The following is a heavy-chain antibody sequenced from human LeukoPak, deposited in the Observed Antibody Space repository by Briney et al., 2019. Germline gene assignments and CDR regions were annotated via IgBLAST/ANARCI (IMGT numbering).Heavy chain of an antibody. CDR3: ARERGIQLPKGGIDP. CDR2: IIPIFGTA. Sequence: ASVKVSCKASGYTFTGYYMHWVRQAPGQGLEWMGRIIPIFGTANYAQKFQGRVTITTDESTSTAYMELSSLRSEDTAVYYCARERGIQLPKGGIDPWGQGTLVTVSS. V-gene: IGHV1-69*05. D-gene: IGHD5-18*01. CDR1: GYTFTGYY. J-gene: IGHJ5*02.